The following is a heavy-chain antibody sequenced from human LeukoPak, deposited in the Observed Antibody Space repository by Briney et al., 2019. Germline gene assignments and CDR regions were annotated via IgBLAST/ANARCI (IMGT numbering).Heavy chain of an antibody. CDR3: ARVFGTKSGGDTRYFDY. J-gene: IGHJ4*02. Sequence: SQTLSLTCTVSGGSISSGGYYWSWIRQPPGKGLEWIGYIYHSGSTYYNPSLKSRVTISVDRSKNQFSLKLSSVTAADTAVYYCARVFGTKSGGDTRYFDYWGQGTLVTVSS. D-gene: IGHD2-21*02. CDR1: GGSISSGGYY. CDR2: IYHSGST. V-gene: IGHV4-30-2*01.